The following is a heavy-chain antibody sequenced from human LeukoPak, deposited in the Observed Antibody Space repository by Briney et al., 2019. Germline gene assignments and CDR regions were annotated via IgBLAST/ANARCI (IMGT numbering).Heavy chain of an antibody. D-gene: IGHD6-13*01. V-gene: IGHV1-46*01. CDR2: INPSGGST. J-gene: IGHJ6*03. Sequence: GAPVKVSCKASGYTFTPYSMHWVRQAPGQGLEWMGVINPSGGSTNYAQKFQGRVTVTRDTSTSTVYMDLSSLRSEDTAVYYCARRHSSPEGRYMDVWGKGTTVTVSS. CDR3: ARRHSSPEGRYMDV. CDR1: GYTFTPYS.